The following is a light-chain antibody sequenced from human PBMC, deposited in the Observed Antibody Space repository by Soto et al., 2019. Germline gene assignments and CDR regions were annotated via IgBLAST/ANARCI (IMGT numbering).Light chain of an antibody. CDR1: SSNIGAGYD. V-gene: IGLV1-40*01. CDR3: QSYDSSLSGV. J-gene: IGLJ2*01. Sequence: QSVLTQPPSVSGAPGQRVTISCTGSSSNIGAGYDVHWYQQFPGTAPKLLIYGDINRPSGVPDRFSGSRSGTSASLAITGLQAEDEADYYCQSYDSSLSGVFGGGTKSPS. CDR2: GDI.